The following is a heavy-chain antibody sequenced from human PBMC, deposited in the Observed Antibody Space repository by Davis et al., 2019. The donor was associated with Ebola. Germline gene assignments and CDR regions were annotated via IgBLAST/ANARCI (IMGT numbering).Heavy chain of an antibody. J-gene: IGHJ5*02. D-gene: IGHD2-15*01. CDR1: GGSFCGYY. CDR2: INHSGST. Sequence: MPSETLSLTCAVYGGSFCGYYWSWIRQPPGKGLEWIGEINHSGSTNYNPSLKSRVTISVDTSKNQFSLKLSSVTAADTAVYYCARGYSNWFDPWGQGTLVTVSS. CDR3: ARGYSNWFDP. V-gene: IGHV4-34*01.